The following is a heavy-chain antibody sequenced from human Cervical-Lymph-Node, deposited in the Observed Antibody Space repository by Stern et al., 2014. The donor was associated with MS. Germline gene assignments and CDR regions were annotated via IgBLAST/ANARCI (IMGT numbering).Heavy chain of an antibody. V-gene: IGHV1-24*01. J-gene: IGHJ6*02. CDR1: GYTLSEIS. CDR3: ATHRGRVTYYYGMDV. Sequence: VQLVQSGAEVKKPGASVTVSCKVSGYTLSEISMHLVRPAPGKGLEWMGGFEPAHGETRYAQKFQGRVTMAEDRSTDTAYMELSSLRSEDTAVYYCATHRGRVTYYYGMDVWGQGTTVTVSS. D-gene: IGHD2-21*02. CDR2: FEPAHGET.